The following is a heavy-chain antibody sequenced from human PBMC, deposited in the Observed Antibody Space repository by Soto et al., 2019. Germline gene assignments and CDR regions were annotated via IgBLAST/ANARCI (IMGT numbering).Heavy chain of an antibody. CDR1: GFTFTRYS. Sequence: PGGSLRLSCGASGFTFTRYSMNWVRQAPGKGLEWVASISSTTNYIYYGESLKGRLTISGDNAKNSMYLQMNTLRAEDTAVYYCARESEDLSSNLDYWGQGTLVTVSS. CDR3: ARESEDLSSNLDY. V-gene: IGHV3-21*06. CDR2: ISSTTNYI. J-gene: IGHJ4*02.